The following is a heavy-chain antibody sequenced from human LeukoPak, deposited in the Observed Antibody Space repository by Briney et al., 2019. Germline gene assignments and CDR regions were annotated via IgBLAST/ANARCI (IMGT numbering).Heavy chain of an antibody. CDR2: ISSSGSTI. CDR3: ARTARHLDY. J-gene: IGHJ4*02. Sequence: GGSLRLSCAASGFTFSSYEMNWVRQAPGKGLEWVSYISSSGSTIYYADSVKGRFTISRDNAKNQLYLQMNDLRVEDTAVYYCARTARHLDYWGQGTLVTVSS. V-gene: IGHV3-48*03. CDR1: GFTFSSYE. D-gene: IGHD5-18*01.